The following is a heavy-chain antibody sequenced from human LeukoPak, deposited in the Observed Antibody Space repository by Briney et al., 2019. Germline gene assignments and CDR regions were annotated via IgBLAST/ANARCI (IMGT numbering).Heavy chain of an antibody. V-gene: IGHV4-4*07. Sequence: SETLSLTCSVSGVSVTNYYWSWVRQPAGKRLEWIGRNYPTGDTIYNPSLKSRVTMSVDMSKNHLSLKLTSVTAADAAVYYCARDLTARGSFDYWGQGILVSVTS. D-gene: IGHD3-16*01. CDR1: GVSVTNYY. J-gene: IGHJ4*02. CDR2: NYPTGDT. CDR3: ARDLTARGSFDY.